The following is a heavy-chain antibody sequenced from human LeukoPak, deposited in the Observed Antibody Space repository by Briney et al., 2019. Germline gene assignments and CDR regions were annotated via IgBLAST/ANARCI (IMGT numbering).Heavy chain of an antibody. V-gene: IGHV3-33*01. J-gene: IGHJ4*02. Sequence: GGSLRLSCAASGFTFSNYGMHWVRQAPGKGLEWVALLWYDGSNKNYADSVKGRFTIARDNSKNTVYLQMTSLRAEDTAVYYCARGEARSSGWFIYFDYWGQGTLVTVSS. CDR2: LWYDGSNK. CDR3: ARGEARSSGWFIYFDY. D-gene: IGHD6-19*01. CDR1: GFTFSNYG.